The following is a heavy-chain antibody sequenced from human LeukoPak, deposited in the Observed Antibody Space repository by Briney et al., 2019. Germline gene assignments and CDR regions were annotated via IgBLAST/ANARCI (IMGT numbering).Heavy chain of an antibody. CDR1: GASMSSYY. Sequence: SETLSLTCTVSGASMSSYYWTWIRQPPGKGLEWIGYIYYSGSTNYNPSLQSRVTISVDTSKNQFSLKLSSVTAADTAVYYCARDRIGTTCYDYWGQGTLVTASS. CDR2: IYYSGST. J-gene: IGHJ4*02. V-gene: IGHV4-59*01. D-gene: IGHD2-2*01. CDR3: ARDRIGTTCYDY.